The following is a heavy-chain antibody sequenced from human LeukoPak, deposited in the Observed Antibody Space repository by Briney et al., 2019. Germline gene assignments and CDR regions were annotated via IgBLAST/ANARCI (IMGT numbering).Heavy chain of an antibody. V-gene: IGHV1-46*01. J-gene: IGHJ4*02. CDR3: ARVPEAGTFDY. Sequence: ASVKVSCKASGYTFTSYYMHWVRQAPGQGLEWMGIINPSGGSTSYAQKFQGRVTMTRHTSTSTVYMELSSLRSEDTAVYYCARVPEAGTFDYWGQGTLVTVSS. CDR2: INPSGGST. CDR1: GYTFTSYY. D-gene: IGHD6-19*01.